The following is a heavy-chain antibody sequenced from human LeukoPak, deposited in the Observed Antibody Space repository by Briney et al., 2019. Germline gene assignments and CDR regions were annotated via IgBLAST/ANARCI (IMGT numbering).Heavy chain of an antibody. Sequence: PGGSLRLSCVVSGFTFRNGWMSWVRQAPGKGLEWVGSIKSKTDGGTTDYAAPVKGRFSISRDDSKNTLYLQINSLKTEDTAMYYCATEYYYDSPGIFDYWGQGTLVTVSS. V-gene: IGHV3-15*01. J-gene: IGHJ4*02. CDR3: ATEYYYDSPGIFDY. D-gene: IGHD3-22*01. CDR1: GFTFRNGW. CDR2: IKSKTDGGTT.